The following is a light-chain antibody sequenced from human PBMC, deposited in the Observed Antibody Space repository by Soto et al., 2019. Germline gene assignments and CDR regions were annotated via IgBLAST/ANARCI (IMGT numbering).Light chain of an antibody. J-gene: IGKJ4*01. Sequence: EIVLTQSPATLSLSPGERATLSCRASQSVSSYVAWYQQRPGQAPRLLIYDTSNRATGIPARFSGSGSGTDFTLTISSLEPEDFAIYYCQQRTLLAFGGGTRVEIK. CDR3: QQRTLLA. CDR1: QSVSSY. CDR2: DTS. V-gene: IGKV3-11*01.